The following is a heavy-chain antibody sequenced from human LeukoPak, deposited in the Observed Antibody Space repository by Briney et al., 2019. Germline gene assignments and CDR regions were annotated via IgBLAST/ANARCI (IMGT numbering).Heavy chain of an antibody. Sequence: SETLSLTCTVSGGSLSSYYWSWIRQPPGKGLEWIGYIYYSGSTNYNPSLKSRVTISVDTSKNQFSLKLSSVTAADTAVYYCARDDGDNDAFDIWGQGTMVTVSS. CDR2: IYYSGST. CDR3: ARDDGDNDAFDI. J-gene: IGHJ3*02. CDR1: GGSLSSYY. V-gene: IGHV4-59*01. D-gene: IGHD4-17*01.